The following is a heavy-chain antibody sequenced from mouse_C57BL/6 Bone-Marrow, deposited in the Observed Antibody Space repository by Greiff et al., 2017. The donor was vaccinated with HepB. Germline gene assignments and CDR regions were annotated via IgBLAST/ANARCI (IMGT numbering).Heavy chain of an antibody. CDR3: ARGRSDGYYEAY. V-gene: IGHV1-54*01. CDR2: INPGSGGT. J-gene: IGHJ3*01. D-gene: IGHD2-3*01. CDR1: GYAFTNYL. Sequence: VQLQQSGAELVRPGTSVKVSCKASGYAFTNYLIEWVKQRPGQGLEWIGVINPGSGGTNYNEKFKGKATLTADKSSSTAYMQLSSLTSEESAVYFCARGRSDGYYEAYWGQGTLVTVSA.